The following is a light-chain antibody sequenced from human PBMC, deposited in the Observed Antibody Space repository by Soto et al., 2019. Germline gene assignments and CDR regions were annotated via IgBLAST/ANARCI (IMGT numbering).Light chain of an antibody. CDR2: CAS. CDR3: QQYHNWPPQYT. J-gene: IGKJ2*01. Sequence: EIVMTQSTASLSVSPGDGATLSCRASHSVASNVAWYQQKPGQGPRLIIHCASTRAVGVPARFSGSVSGTDFTLTISSLQSEDFAVYYCQQYHNWPPQYTFGQGTKLQIK. CDR1: HSVASN. V-gene: IGKV3-15*01.